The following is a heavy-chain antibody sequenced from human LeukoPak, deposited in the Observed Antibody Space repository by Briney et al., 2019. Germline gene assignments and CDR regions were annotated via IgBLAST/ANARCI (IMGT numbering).Heavy chain of an antibody. CDR2: ITGSADNT. J-gene: IGHJ4*02. CDR3: AILAGNPY. Sequence: GGSLRLSCAASGCTFSSHAMSWVRQAPGKGLEWVSSITGSADNTYYADSVKGRFTISRDNSKNTLNLQMNSLRPEDTAVYECAILAGNPYWGPGTLVTVSS. V-gene: IGHV3-23*01. CDR1: GCTFSSHA. D-gene: IGHD2-21*01.